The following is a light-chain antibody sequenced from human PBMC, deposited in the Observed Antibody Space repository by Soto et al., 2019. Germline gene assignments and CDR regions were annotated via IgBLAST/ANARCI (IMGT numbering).Light chain of an antibody. CDR3: CSYAGSSTLYV. CDR2: EVN. J-gene: IGLJ1*01. V-gene: IGLV2-23*02. CDR1: SSDIGTYNL. Sequence: ALTQPASVSGSPGQSITISCTGTSSDIGTYNLVSWYQQHPGKAPKLMIYEVNKRPSGVSDRFSGSKSGNTASLTISGLQAEDEADYYCCSYAGSSTLYVFGTGTKVTVL.